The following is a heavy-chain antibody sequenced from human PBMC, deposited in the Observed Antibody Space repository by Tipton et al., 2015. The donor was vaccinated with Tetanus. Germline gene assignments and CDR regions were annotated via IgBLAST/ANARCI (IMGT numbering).Heavy chain of an antibody. CDR3: ARDGSGWYREGWFDP. J-gene: IGHJ5*02. Sequence: LRLSCTVSGGSISSSSYYWGWIRQPPGKGLEWIGYIYYSGSTYYNPSLKSRVTISVDTSKNQFSLKLSSVTAADTAVYYCARDGSGWYREGWFDPWGQGTLVTVSS. CDR1: GGSISSSSYY. D-gene: IGHD6-19*01. V-gene: IGHV4-31*02. CDR2: IYYSGST.